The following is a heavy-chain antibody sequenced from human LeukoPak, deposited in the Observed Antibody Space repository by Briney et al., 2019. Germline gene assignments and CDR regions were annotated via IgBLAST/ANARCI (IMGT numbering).Heavy chain of an antibody. D-gene: IGHD2-2*01. J-gene: IGHJ4*02. V-gene: IGHV3-9*01. CDR2: ISWNSGSI. CDR3: AKGQFGVVPAAFDY. CDR1: GFTFDDYA. Sequence: QPGGSLRLSCAASGFTFDDYAMHWVRQAPGKGLEWVSGISWNSGSIGYADSVKGRFTISRDNAKNSLYLQMNSLRAEDTALYYCAKGQFGVVPAAFDYWGQGTLVTVSS.